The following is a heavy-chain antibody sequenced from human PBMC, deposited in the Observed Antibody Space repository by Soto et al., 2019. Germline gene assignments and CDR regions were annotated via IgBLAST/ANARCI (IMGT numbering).Heavy chain of an antibody. J-gene: IGHJ4*02. Sequence: SDTLSLTFTVSGCAISSSSFYWGWIRQPPGKGLEYIGNIYYSGNTYYNPSLKSRVTISVDASKNQFSLKLNSVTAADTAIYYCARLIAGWQHQEYYFDYWGQGTLVSVSS. D-gene: IGHD6-19*01. CDR1: GCAISSSSFY. V-gene: IGHV4-39*01. CDR3: ARLIAGWQHQEYYFDY. CDR2: IYYSGNT.